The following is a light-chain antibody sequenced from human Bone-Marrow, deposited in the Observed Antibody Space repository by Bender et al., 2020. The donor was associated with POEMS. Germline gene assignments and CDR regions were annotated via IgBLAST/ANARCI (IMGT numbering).Light chain of an antibody. J-gene: IGLJ3*02. Sequence: SALTQPASVSGSPGQSITISCTGTSSDIGYFNYVSWYQQHPGKAPKLIIYDVSYRPSGISNRFSGSKSANTASLTISGLQSEDEADYYCCSYAGNSAWVFGGGTKLTVL. CDR1: SSDIGYFNY. CDR3: CSYAGNSAWV. V-gene: IGLV2-14*03. CDR2: DVS.